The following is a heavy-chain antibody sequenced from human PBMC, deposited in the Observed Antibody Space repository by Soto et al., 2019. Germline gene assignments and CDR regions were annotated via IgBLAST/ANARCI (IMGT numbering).Heavy chain of an antibody. V-gene: IGHV3-30*18. J-gene: IGHJ4*02. CDR3: AKDLYAAGCSNYFDP. Sequence: QVQLVDSGGGVVQPGRSLRLSCAASGFSFSTTDMHWVRQAPGKGLEWVAMISQDGGAEYYTDSAKGRTTTSRDTSKNTLYLQMTSLRPEDTAVYHCAKDLYAAGCSNYFDPWGQGTLVTVSS. CDR1: GFSFSTTD. D-gene: IGHD2-8*01. CDR2: ISQDGGAE.